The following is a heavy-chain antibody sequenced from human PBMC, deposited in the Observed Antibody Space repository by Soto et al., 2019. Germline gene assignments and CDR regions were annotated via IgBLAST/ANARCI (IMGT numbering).Heavy chain of an antibody. J-gene: IGHJ4*02. V-gene: IGHV4-59*01. CDR1: GASISSYY. CDR3: ARDTTPSL. CDR2: VYYSGST. D-gene: IGHD1-1*01. Sequence: QVQLQESGPGLVKPSETLSLTCTVSGASISSYYWSWIRQPPGKGLEWIGYVYYSGSTNYNPSLKRRATISVDPSKNQFSLKLSSVTAADTAMYYRARDTTPSLWGQGTLVTVSS.